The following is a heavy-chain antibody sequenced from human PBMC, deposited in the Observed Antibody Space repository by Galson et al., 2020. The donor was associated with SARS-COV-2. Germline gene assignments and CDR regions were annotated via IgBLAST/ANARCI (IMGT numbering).Heavy chain of an antibody. J-gene: IGHJ3*02. CDR1: GYTFTRYG. CDR3: ARDDEPDIVVVPAAADAFDI. CDR2: ISAYNGNT. V-gene: IGHV1-18*01. D-gene: IGHD2-2*01. Sequence: ASVKVSCKASGYTFTRYGISWVRQAPGQGLEWMGWISAYNGNTNYAQKLQGRVTMTTDTSTSTAYMELRSLRSDDTAVYYCARDDEPDIVVVPAAADAFDIWGQGTMVTVSS.